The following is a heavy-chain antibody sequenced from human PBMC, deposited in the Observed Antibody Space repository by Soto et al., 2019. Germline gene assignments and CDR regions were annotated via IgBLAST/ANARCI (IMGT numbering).Heavy chain of an antibody. J-gene: IGHJ5*02. CDR3: AKSGSSGWYGWFDP. CDR2: IYWNDDK. Sequence: SGPKRVKPTQTLTLTCIFSGFSLRTSGVGVGWIRQPPGKALEWLGFIYWNDDKRYSPSLKSRLTITKDTSKNQVVLTMTNMDPVDTATYYCAKSGSSGWYGWFDPWGQGTLVTVSS. V-gene: IGHV2-5*01. D-gene: IGHD6-19*01. CDR1: GFSLRTSGVG.